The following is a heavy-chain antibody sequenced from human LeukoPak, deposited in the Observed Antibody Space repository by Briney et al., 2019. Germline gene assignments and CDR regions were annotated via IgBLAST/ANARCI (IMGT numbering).Heavy chain of an antibody. D-gene: IGHD2-2*01. CDR2: INHSGST. CDR3: ARGMIVVVPAAIAFDY. V-gene: IGHV4-34*01. Sequence: SETLSLTCAVYGGSFSGYYWSWIRQPPRKGLEWIGEINHSGSTNYNPSLKSRVTISVDTSKNQFSLKLSSVTAADTAVYYCARGMIVVVPAAIAFDYWGQGTLVTVSS. J-gene: IGHJ4*02. CDR1: GGSFSGYY.